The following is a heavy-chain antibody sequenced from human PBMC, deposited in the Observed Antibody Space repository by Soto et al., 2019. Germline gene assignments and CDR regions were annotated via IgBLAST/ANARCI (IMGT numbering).Heavy chain of an antibody. CDR3: AKGGAQLLHYNWFDP. J-gene: IGHJ5*02. V-gene: IGHV3-53*01. CDR1: GFTVSSNY. CDR2: IYSGGST. D-gene: IGHD2-2*01. Sequence: GGSLRLSCAASGFTVSSNYMSWVRQAPGKGLEWVSVIYSGGSTYYADSVKGRFTISRHNSKNTLYLQMNSLRAEDTAVYYCAKGGAQLLHYNWFDPWGQGTLVTVSS.